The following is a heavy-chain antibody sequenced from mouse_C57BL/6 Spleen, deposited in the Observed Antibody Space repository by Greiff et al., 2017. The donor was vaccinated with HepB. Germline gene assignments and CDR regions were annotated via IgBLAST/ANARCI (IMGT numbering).Heavy chain of an antibody. V-gene: IGHV6-3*01. J-gene: IGHJ4*01. CDR1: GFTFSNYW. CDR3: TGGVGHYYAMDY. Sequence: EVKVEESGGGLVQPGGSMKLSCVASGFTFSNYWMNWVRQSPEKGLEWVAQIRLKSDNYATHYAESVKGRFTISRDDSKSSVYLQMNNLRAEDTGIYYCTGGVGHYYAMDYWGQGTSVTVSS. CDR2: IRLKSDNYAT.